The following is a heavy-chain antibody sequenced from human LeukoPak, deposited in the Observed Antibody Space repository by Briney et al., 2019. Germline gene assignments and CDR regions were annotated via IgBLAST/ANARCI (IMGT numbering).Heavy chain of an antibody. D-gene: IGHD2-21*02. CDR1: GGSISSYY. Sequence: SETLSLTCTVSGGSISSYYWSWIRQPPGKGLEWIGYIYYSGSTNYNPSLKSRVTISVDTSKNQFSLKLSPVTAADTAVYYCARRVAVTARYYFDYWGQGTLVTVSS. CDR3: ARRVAVTARYYFDY. V-gene: IGHV4-59*08. J-gene: IGHJ4*02. CDR2: IYYSGST.